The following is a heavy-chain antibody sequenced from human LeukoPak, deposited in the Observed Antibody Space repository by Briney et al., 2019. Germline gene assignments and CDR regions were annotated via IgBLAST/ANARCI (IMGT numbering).Heavy chain of an antibody. V-gene: IGHV4-39*07. CDR3: ARGTPYSSSWYKN. J-gene: IGHJ4*02. D-gene: IGHD6-13*01. Sequence: PSETLSLTCTVSGGSISSSSYYWGWIRQPPGKGLEWIGSIYYSGSTYYNPSLKSRVTISVDTSKNQFSLKLSSVTAADTAVYYCARGTPYSSSWYKNWGQGTLVTVSS. CDR2: IYYSGST. CDR1: GGSISSSSYY.